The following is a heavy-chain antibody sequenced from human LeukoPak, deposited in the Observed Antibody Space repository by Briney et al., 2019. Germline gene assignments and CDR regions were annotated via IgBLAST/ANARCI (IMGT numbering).Heavy chain of an antibody. D-gene: IGHD4-17*01. CDR2: INPSGGST. CDR3: ARDRVTVTTRRHFDY. J-gene: IGHJ4*02. CDR1: GYTFTSYY. Sequence: ASVKVSCKASGYTFTSYYMHCVRQAPGQGLEWMGIINPSGGSTSYAQKFQGRGTMTRDTSTSTVYMELSSLRSEDTAVYYCARDRVTVTTRRHFDYWGQGTLVTVSS. V-gene: IGHV1-46*01.